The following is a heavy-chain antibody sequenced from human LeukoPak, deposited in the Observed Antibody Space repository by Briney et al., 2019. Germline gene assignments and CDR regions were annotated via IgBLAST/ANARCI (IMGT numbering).Heavy chain of an antibody. D-gene: IGHD3-22*01. V-gene: IGHV3-9*01. CDR3: AKSESPYDSSGYYLYS. Sequence: GGSLRLSCAASGFTFDDCAMHWVRQAPGKGLEWVSGISWNSGSIGYADSVKGRFTISRDNAKNSLYLQMNSLRAEDTALYYCAKSESPYDSSGYYLYSWGQGTLVTVSS. CDR2: ISWNSGSI. CDR1: GFTFDDCA. J-gene: IGHJ4*02.